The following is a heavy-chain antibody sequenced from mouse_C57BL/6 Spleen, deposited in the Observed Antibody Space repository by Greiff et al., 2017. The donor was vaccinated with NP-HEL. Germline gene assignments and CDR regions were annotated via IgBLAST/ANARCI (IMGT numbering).Heavy chain of an antibody. D-gene: IGHD2-5*01. CDR2: ISYSGST. Sequence: DVHLVESGPGMVKPSQSLSLTCTVTGYSITSGYDWHWIRHFPGNKLEWMGYISYSGSTNYNPSLKSRISITHDTSKNHFFLKLNSVTTEDTATYYCARAYSNYYFDYWGQGTTLTVSS. J-gene: IGHJ2*01. V-gene: IGHV3-1*01. CDR3: ARAYSNYYFDY. CDR1: GYSITSGYD.